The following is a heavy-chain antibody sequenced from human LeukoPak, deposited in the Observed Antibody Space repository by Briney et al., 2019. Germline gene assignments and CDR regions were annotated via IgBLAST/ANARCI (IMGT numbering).Heavy chain of an antibody. Sequence: SETLSLTCAVYGGSFSGYYWSWIRQPPGKGLGWIGEINHSGSTNYNPSLKSRVTISVDTSKNQFSLKLSSVTAADTAVYYCARAIGVAARPSWFDPWGQGTLVTVSS. V-gene: IGHV4-34*01. D-gene: IGHD6-6*01. CDR1: GGSFSGYY. CDR3: ARAIGVAARPSWFDP. CDR2: INHSGST. J-gene: IGHJ5*02.